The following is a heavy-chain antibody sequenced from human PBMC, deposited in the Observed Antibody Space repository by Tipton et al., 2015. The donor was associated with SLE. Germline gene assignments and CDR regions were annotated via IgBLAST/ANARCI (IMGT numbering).Heavy chain of an antibody. CDR1: GGSISSYY. Sequence: TLSLTCTVSGGSISSYYWSWIRQPPGKGLEWIGSIYYSGSTYYNPSLKSRVTISVDTSKNQFSLKLSSVTAADTAVYYCARADSGCDPPVYWGQGTLVTVSS. CDR3: ARADSGCDPPVY. V-gene: IGHV4-39*01. D-gene: IGHD5-12*01. CDR2: IYYSGST. J-gene: IGHJ4*02.